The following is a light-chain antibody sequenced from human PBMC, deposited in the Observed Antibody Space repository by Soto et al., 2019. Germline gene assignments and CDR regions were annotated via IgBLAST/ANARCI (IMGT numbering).Light chain of an antibody. Sequence: DIQMTQSPSSLSASVGDRVTITCRASQSISSYLNWYQQKPGKAPKLLIYAASSLQSGVPSRFSGSGYGPDFALTISRLQPEDFATYYCQQSYSTLFTFGPGTKVDIK. CDR2: AAS. V-gene: IGKV1-39*01. J-gene: IGKJ3*01. CDR1: QSISSY. CDR3: QQSYSTLFT.